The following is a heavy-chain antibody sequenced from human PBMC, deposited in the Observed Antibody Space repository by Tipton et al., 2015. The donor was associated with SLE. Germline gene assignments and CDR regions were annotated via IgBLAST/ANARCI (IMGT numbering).Heavy chain of an antibody. CDR1: GFTFSSYA. D-gene: IGHD3-16*01. J-gene: IGHJ4*02. CDR2: IYSGGST. Sequence: GSLRLSCAASGFTFSSYAMSWVRQAPGKGLEWVSVIYSGGSTYYADSVKGRFTISRDNSKNTLYLQMNSLRAEDTAVYYCASRLEVIGSILDYWGQGTLVTVSS. V-gene: IGHV3-23*03. CDR3: ASRLEVIGSILDY.